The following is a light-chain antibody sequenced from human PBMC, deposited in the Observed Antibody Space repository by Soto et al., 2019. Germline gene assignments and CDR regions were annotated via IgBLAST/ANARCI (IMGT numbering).Light chain of an antibody. CDR3: QQYNNWPWT. CDR1: QSVSNNY. J-gene: IGKJ1*01. Sequence: EIVLTQSPGTLSLSQGERATLSCRASQSVSNNYLAWYQQKPGQAPRLLIYGASNRATGIPDRFSGSGSGTDFTHTISRLEPEDFAVYYCQQYNNWPWTFGQGTKV. V-gene: IGKV3-20*01. CDR2: GAS.